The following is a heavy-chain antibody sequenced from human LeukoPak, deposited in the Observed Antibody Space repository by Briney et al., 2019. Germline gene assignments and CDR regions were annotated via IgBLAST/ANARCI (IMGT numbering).Heavy chain of an antibody. J-gene: IGHJ4*02. CDR1: GYTFNGYY. CDR2: INPNSGGT. D-gene: IGHD3-9*01. V-gene: IGHV1-2*02. CDR3: ARALTNLRYFDWSVGDH. Sequence: ASVKVSCKASGYTFNGYYMRWVRQAPGQGLEWMGWINPNSGGTNYAQKFQGRVTMTRDTSISTAYMELSRLRSDDTAVYYCARALTNLRYFDWSVGDHWGQGTLVTVSS.